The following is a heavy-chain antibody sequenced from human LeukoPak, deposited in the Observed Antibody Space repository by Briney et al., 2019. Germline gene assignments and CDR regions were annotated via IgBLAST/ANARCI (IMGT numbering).Heavy chain of an antibody. CDR2: IKSKTDDETT. CDR3: TTDWTPTFDY. J-gene: IGHJ4*02. CDR1: GFTFSNAW. V-gene: IGHV3-15*01. D-gene: IGHD3/OR15-3a*01. Sequence: PGGSLRLSCAASGFTFSNAWMSWVRQAPGKGLEWVGGIKSKTDDETTDYAAPVKGRFTISRDDSKNTLYLQMNSLKTEDTAVYYCTTDWTPTFDYWGQGTLVTVSS.